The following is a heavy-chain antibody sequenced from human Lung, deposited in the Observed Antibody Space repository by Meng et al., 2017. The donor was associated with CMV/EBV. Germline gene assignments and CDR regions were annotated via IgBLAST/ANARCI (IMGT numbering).Heavy chain of an antibody. Sequence: ASVKVSCKASGYTFTGYYMHWVRQAPGQGLEWMGWIHPNSGDTNYAQKFQGRVTMTGDTSITTAYMELSRLRSDDMAVYYCARVKRYCTGGSCSSTGYYGMDVWGQGTTVTVSS. CDR1: GYTFTGYY. CDR2: IHPNSGDT. J-gene: IGHJ6*02. CDR3: ARVKRYCTGGSCSSTGYYGMDV. V-gene: IGHV1-2*02. D-gene: IGHD2-15*01.